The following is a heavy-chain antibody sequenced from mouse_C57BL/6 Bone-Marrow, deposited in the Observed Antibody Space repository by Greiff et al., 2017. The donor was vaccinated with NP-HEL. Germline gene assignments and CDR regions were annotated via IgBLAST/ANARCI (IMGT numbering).Heavy chain of an antibody. Sequence: EVKLVESGGDLVKPGGSLKLSCAASGFTFSSYGMSWVRQTPDKRLEWVATISSGGSYTYYPDSVKGRFTISRDNAKNTLYLQMSSLKSEDTAMYYCARHEGSSTTAPYYAMDYWGQGTSVTVSS. V-gene: IGHV5-6*02. D-gene: IGHD1-2*01. CDR3: ARHEGSSTTAPYYAMDY. CDR1: GFTFSSYG. CDR2: ISSGGSYT. J-gene: IGHJ4*01.